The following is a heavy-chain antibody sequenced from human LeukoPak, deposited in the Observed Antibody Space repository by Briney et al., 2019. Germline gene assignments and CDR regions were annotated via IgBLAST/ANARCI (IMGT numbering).Heavy chain of an antibody. CDR2: IIPIFGTA. CDR3: ARGVATIKFSHNPYYFDY. Sequence: SVKVSCKASGGAFSSYAISWVRQAPGQGLEWMGGIIPIFGTANYAQKFQGRVTITADESTSTAYMELSSLRSEDTAVYYCARGVATIKFSHNPYYFDYWGQGTLVTVSS. V-gene: IGHV1-69*13. CDR1: GGAFSSYA. D-gene: IGHD5-12*01. J-gene: IGHJ4*02.